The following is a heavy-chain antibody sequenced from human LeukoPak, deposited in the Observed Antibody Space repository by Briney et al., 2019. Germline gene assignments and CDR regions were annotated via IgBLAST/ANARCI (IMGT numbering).Heavy chain of an antibody. V-gene: IGHV4-4*07. CDR1: GGSISSYY. Sequence: SETLSLTCTVSGGSISSYYWSCIRQPAGKGLEWIGRIYTSGSTNYNPSLKSRVTMSVDTSKNQFSLKLSSVTAADTAVYYCARDYYDSSGYYYSGGAFDIWGQGTMVTVSS. CDR2: IYTSGST. D-gene: IGHD3-22*01. J-gene: IGHJ3*02. CDR3: ARDYYDSSGYYYSGGAFDI.